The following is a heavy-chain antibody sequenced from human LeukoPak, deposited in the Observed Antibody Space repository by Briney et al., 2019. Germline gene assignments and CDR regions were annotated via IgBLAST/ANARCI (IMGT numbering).Heavy chain of an antibody. D-gene: IGHD3-22*01. J-gene: IGHJ4*02. CDR1: GYTFTGYH. CDR3: ARELPYITMIVVVTPTALGY. Sequence: ASVKVSCKASGYTFTGYHMHWVRQAPGQGLEWMGWINPNSGGTNYAQKFQGRVTMTRDTSISTAYMELSRLRSDDTAVYYCARELPYITMIVVVTPTALGYWGQGTLVTVSS. CDR2: INPNSGGT. V-gene: IGHV1-2*02.